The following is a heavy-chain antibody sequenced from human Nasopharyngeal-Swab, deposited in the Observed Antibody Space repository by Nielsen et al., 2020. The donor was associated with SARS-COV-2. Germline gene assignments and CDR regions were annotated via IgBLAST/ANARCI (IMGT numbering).Heavy chain of an antibody. V-gene: IGHV3-23*01. CDR3: ARGLVAGRFDP. CDR2: IDTSGGTT. J-gene: IGHJ5*02. D-gene: IGHD6-19*01. CDR1: GFTFSNYD. Sequence: GGSLRLSCAASGFTFSNYDMSWVRQAPGKGLEWVSVIDTSGGTTFYADSVKGRFTISRDNSKNTLYLQMNSLRAEDTAVYYCARGLVAGRFDPWGQGTLVTVSS.